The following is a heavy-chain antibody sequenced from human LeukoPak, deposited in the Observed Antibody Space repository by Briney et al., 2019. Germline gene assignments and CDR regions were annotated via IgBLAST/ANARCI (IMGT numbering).Heavy chain of an antibody. CDR1: GGSISSSSYY. Sequence: SETLSLTCTVSGGSISSSSYYWGWIRQPPGKGLEWIGYIYYSGSTYYNPSLKSRVTISVDTSENQFSLKLSSVTAADTAVYYCARTIVGASPYNWFDPWGQGTLVTVSS. V-gene: IGHV4-30-4*08. CDR3: ARTIVGASPYNWFDP. J-gene: IGHJ5*02. CDR2: IYYSGST. D-gene: IGHD1-26*01.